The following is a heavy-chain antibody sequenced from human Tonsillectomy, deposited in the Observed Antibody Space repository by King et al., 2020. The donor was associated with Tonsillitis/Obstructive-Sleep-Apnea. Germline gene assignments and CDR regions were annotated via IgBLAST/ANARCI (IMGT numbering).Heavy chain of an antibody. J-gene: IGHJ4*02. CDR2: INSDGSST. Sequence: VQLVESGGGLVQPGGSLRLSCAASKFTFSSYWMHWVRQAPGKGLVWVSRINSDGSSTNYAVSVKGRFSISRDNAKNTLYLQMNSLRAEDTAVYYCARDRTTVVTPLAYWGQGTLVTVSS. CDR3: ARDRTTVVTPLAY. V-gene: IGHV3-74*01. CDR1: KFTFSSYW. D-gene: IGHD4-23*01.